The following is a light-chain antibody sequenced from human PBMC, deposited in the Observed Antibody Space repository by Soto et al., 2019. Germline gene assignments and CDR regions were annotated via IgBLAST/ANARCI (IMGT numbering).Light chain of an antibody. V-gene: IGLV1-40*01. Sequence: QSVLTQPPSVSGAPGQRITISCTGKNSNIGPESCVQWYQQFPGIARILLIYFNTHRPSGVTARFSASKSSTSASLAITALEAKDKSDYYCQAYNTSHRVLIFGLGTQVTLL. CDR2: FNT. CDR1: NSNIGPESC. J-gene: IGLJ2*01. CDR3: QAYNTSHRVLI.